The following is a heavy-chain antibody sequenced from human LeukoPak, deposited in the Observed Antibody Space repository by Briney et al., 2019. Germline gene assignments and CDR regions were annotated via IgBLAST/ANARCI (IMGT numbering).Heavy chain of an antibody. CDR1: GGSISSSSYY. J-gene: IGHJ4*02. Sequence: PSETLSLTCTVSGGSISSSSYYWGWIRQPPGKGLEWIGSIYYSGSTYYNPSLKSRVTISVDTSKNQFSLKLSSVTAADTAVYYCARPGIAAAGEEDYFDYWGQGTLVTVSS. V-gene: IGHV4-39*01. D-gene: IGHD6-13*01. CDR3: ARPGIAAAGEEDYFDY. CDR2: IYYSGST.